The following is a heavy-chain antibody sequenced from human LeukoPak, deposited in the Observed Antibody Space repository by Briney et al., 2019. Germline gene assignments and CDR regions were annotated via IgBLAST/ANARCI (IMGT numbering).Heavy chain of an antibody. J-gene: IGHJ5*02. Sequence: GASVKVSCKASGYTFTGYYMHWVRQAPGQGLEWMGWINPNSGGTNYAQKFQGRVTVTRDTSISTAYMELSRLRSDDTAVYYWAWXAGXLERPYNWFDPWGQGTLVTVSS. CDR2: INPNSGGT. CDR3: AWXAGXLERPYNWFDP. D-gene: IGHD1-1*01. V-gene: IGHV1-2*02. CDR1: GYTFTGYY.